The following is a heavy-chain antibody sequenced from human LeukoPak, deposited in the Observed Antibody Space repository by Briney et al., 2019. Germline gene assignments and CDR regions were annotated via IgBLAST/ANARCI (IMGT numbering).Heavy chain of an antibody. CDR3: AREDITMVRGGHYYYGMDV. V-gene: IGHV3-53*01. J-gene: IGHJ6*02. CDR2: IYSGGST. CDR1: GFTVSSNY. D-gene: IGHD3-10*01. Sequence: GGSLRLSCAASGFTVSSNYMSWVRQAPGKGLEWVSVIYSGGSTYYADSVKGRFTISRDNSKNTLYLQMNSLRAEDTAVYYCAREDITMVRGGHYYYGMDVWGQGTTVTVSS.